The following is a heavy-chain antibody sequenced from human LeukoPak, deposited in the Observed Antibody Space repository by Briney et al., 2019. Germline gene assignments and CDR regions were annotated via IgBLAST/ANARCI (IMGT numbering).Heavy chain of an antibody. CDR1: GFTFDDYG. CDR3: VRDRGYGDSVYWYFDL. D-gene: IGHD4-17*01. V-gene: IGHV3-20*01. J-gene: IGHJ2*01. CDR2: ITWNGGNT. Sequence: RPGGSLRLSCAGSGFTFDDYGMSWVRQAPGKGLEWVSGITWNGGNTDYADSVKGRFTISRDNAKNFLYLQMNSLRAEDTAVYHCVRDRGYGDSVYWYFDLWGRGAVVTVSS.